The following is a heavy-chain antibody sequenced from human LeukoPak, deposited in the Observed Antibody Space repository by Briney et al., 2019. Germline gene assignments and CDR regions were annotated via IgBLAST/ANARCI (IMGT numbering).Heavy chain of an antibody. Sequence: GGSLRLSCAASGFTFSSYAMSWVRQAPGKGLEWVSAISGSGGSTYYADSVKDRFTISRDNSKNTLYLQMNSLKTEDTAVYYCTTDSSALRYFRGTEYYFDYWGQGTLVTVSS. CDR2: ISGSGGST. V-gene: IGHV3-23*01. CDR1: GFTFSSYA. CDR3: TTDSSALRYFRGTEYYFDY. D-gene: IGHD3-9*01. J-gene: IGHJ4*02.